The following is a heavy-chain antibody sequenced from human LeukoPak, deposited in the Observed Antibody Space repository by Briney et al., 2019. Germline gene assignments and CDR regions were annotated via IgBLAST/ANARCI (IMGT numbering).Heavy chain of an antibody. CDR2: ISAYNGNT. CDR1: GYTFTSYS. D-gene: IGHD6-6*01. CDR3: ARLLAAPHPRPNNWFDP. Sequence: ASVKLSCKASGYTFTSYSISSERHATGQGLEWMGWISAYNGNTNYAQKLQGRVTMTTDTSASTAYMELRSLRSDDTAVDYCARLLAAPHPRPNNWFDPWGQGTLVTVSS. J-gene: IGHJ5*02. V-gene: IGHV1-18*04.